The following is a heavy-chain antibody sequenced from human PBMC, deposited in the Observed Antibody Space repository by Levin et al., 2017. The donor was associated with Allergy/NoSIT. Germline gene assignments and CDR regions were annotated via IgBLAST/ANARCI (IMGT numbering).Heavy chain of an antibody. CDR3: ARLGFGELGGY. CDR2: IYSGGST. Sequence: LSLTCAASGFTVSSNYMSWVRPAPGKGLEWVSVIYSGGSTYYANSVKGRFTTSRDNSKNTLYLQMNSLRAEDTAVYYCARLGFGELGGYWGQGTLVTVSS. J-gene: IGHJ4*02. CDR1: GFTVSSNY. D-gene: IGHD3-10*01. V-gene: IGHV3-53*01.